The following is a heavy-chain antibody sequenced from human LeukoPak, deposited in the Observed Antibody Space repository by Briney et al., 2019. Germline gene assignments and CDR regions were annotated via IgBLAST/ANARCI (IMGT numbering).Heavy chain of an antibody. V-gene: IGHV3-11*01. CDR1: GFTFSYYY. CDR3: ARDRLGDYDHSGYYDK. CDR2: ICDSGRTI. J-gene: IGHJ4*02. Sequence: GGSLTLSCAASGFTFSYYYMSWIRQAPGKGLDWVSYICDSGRTIYYADSVKGRFTISRDNAKNSVYLQMNNLRAEDTAVYYCARDRLGDYDHSGYYDKWGQGTLVTVSS. D-gene: IGHD3-22*01.